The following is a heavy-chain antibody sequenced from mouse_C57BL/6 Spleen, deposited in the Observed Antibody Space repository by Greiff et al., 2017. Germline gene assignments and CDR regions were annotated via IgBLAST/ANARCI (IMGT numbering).Heavy chain of an antibody. D-gene: IGHD1-1*01. Sequence: VQLQQSGAELVRPGTSVKVSCKASGYAFTNYLIEWVKQRPGQGLEWIGVINPGSGGTNYNEKFKGKATLTADKSSSTAYMQLSSLTSEDSAVYFCARSGDGSRYVDYWGQGTTLTVSS. V-gene: IGHV1-54*01. CDR3: ARSGDGSRYVDY. CDR2: INPGSGGT. CDR1: GYAFTNYL. J-gene: IGHJ2*01.